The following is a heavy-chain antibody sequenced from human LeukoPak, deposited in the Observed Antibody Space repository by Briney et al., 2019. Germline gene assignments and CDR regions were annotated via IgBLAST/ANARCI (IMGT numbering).Heavy chain of an antibody. Sequence: GGSLRLSCAASGFTFSSYWMSWVRQAPGKGLEWVANIKQDGSEKYYVDSVKGRFTISRDNAKNSLYLQMNSLRAEDTAVYYCARESIAVVYYYYYYMDVWGKGTTVTVSS. CDR1: GFTFSSYW. CDR3: ARESIAVVYYYYYYMDV. CDR2: IKQDGSEK. D-gene: IGHD6-19*01. J-gene: IGHJ6*03. V-gene: IGHV3-7*01.